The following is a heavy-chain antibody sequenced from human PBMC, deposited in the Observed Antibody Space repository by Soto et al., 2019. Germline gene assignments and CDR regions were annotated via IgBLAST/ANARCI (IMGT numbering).Heavy chain of an antibody. CDR2: IYGGGST. V-gene: IGHV3-53*01. CDR1: GFTVSSNY. J-gene: IGHJ4*02. Sequence: GGSLRLSCAASGFTVSSNYMSWVRQAPGKGLEWVSIIYGGGSTNYADSVKGRFTISRDNSKNTLYLQMNSLRAEDTAVYYCARGQLWFGEDWGRGTLVTVSS. D-gene: IGHD3-10*01. CDR3: ARGQLWFGED.